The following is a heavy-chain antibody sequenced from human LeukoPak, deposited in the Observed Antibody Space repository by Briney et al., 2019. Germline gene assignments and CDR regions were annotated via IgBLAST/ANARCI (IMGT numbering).Heavy chain of an antibody. CDR3: ARERSINYYDSSGYPSDAFDI. V-gene: IGHV4-34*01. J-gene: IGHJ3*02. Sequence: SETLSLTCAVYGGSFSGYYWSWIRQPPGKGLEWIGEINHSGSTNYNPSLKSRVTISVDTSKNQFSLKLSSVTAADTAVYYCARERSINYYDSSGYPSDAFDIWGQGTMVTVSS. CDR1: GGSFSGYY. CDR2: INHSGST. D-gene: IGHD3-22*01.